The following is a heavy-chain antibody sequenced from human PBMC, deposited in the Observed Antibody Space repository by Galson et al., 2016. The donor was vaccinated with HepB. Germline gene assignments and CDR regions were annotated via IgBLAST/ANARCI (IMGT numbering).Heavy chain of an antibody. V-gene: IGHV6-1*01. CDR1: GDSVSSSSAT. CDR2: TYYRSKWYN. D-gene: IGHD6-6*01. CDR3: ARQYSSSSFYCGMDV. J-gene: IGHJ6*02. Sequence: CAISGDSVSSSSATRNWIRQSPSRGLEWLGRTYYRSKWYNDYAVSVKSRVTINPDTSTNQFSLHLNSVTPEDTAVYYCARQYSSSSFYCGMDVWGQGTTVTVSS.